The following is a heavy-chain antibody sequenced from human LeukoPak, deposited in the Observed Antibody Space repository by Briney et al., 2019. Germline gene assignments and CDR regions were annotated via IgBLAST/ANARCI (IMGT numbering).Heavy chain of an antibody. CDR2: MNPNSGNT. D-gene: IGHD5-18*01. V-gene: IGHV1-8*01. CDR3: GGQGARRRNVDTAYYYYYMDV. CDR1: GYTFTSYD. Sequence: ASVKVSCKASGYTFTSYDINWVRQATGQGLEWMGWMNPNSGNTGYAQKFQGRVTMTRNTSISTAYMELSSLRSEDTAVYYCGGQGARRRNVDTAYYYYYMDVWGKGTTVTVSS. J-gene: IGHJ6*03.